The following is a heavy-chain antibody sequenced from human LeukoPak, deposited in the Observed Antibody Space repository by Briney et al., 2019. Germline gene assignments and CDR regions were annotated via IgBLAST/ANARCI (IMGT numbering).Heavy chain of an antibody. Sequence: ASVKVSCKASGGTFISYTISWVRQAPGQGLEWMGRIIPILGIANYAQKFQGRVTITADKSTSTAYMELSSLRSEDTAVYYCARAPGLTTVVMGAFDIWGQGTMVTVSS. V-gene: IGHV1-69*02. CDR2: IIPILGIA. CDR1: GGTFISYT. CDR3: ARAPGLTTVVMGAFDI. J-gene: IGHJ3*02. D-gene: IGHD4-23*01.